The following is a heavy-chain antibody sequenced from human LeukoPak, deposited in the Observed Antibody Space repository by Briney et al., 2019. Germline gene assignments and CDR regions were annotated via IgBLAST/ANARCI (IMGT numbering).Heavy chain of an antibody. CDR3: ARGGLYGYDVFDY. J-gene: IGHJ4*02. D-gene: IGHD5-12*01. Sequence: PGGSLRLSCAASGFTFSSYEMNWVRQAPGEGLEWVSYISGSGRTMSYADSVKGRFTISRDNAKNSLYLQMNSLRVEDTAVYHCARGGLYGYDVFDYWGQGTLVTVSS. CDR1: GFTFSSYE. V-gene: IGHV3-48*03. CDR2: ISGSGRTM.